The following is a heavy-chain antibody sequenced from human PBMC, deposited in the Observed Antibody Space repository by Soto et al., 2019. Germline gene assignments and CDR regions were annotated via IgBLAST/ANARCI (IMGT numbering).Heavy chain of an antibody. CDR2: IYYSGST. V-gene: IGHV4-59*12. CDR1: GGSITDNY. CDR3: ARVPDR. D-gene: IGHD2-2*01. Sequence: SETLSLTCTVSGGSITDNYWSWIRQPPGKGLEWIGYIYYSGSTTYNPSLKSRITISIDRSKNQFSLKLSSVTAADTAVYYCARVPDRWGQGTLVTVSS. J-gene: IGHJ5*02.